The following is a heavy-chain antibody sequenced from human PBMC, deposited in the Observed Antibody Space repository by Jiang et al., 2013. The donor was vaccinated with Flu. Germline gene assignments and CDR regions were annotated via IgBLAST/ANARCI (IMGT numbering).Heavy chain of an antibody. Sequence: VQLLESGGGLVKPGGSLRLSCAASGFTFSSYSMNWVRQAPGKGLEWVSSISSSSSYIYYADSVKGRFTISRDNAKNSLYLQMNSLRAEDTAVYYCARGKMVVVAAIYWFDPWGQGTLVTVSS. V-gene: IGHV3-21*01. CDR1: GFTFSSYS. D-gene: IGHD2-15*01. J-gene: IGHJ5*02. CDR2: ISSSSSYI. CDR3: ARGKMVVVAAIYWFDP.